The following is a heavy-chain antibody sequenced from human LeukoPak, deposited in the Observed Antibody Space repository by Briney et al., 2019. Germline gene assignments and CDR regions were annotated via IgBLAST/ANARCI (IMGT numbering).Heavy chain of an antibody. CDR1: GYTLTELS. CDR3: ATFAVVGQLSDY. J-gene: IGHJ4*02. CDR2: FDPEDGET. V-gene: IGHV1-24*01. D-gene: IGHD1-26*01. Sequence: ASVKVSCKVSGYTLTELSMHWVRQAPGKGLEWMGGFDPEDGETIYAQKFQGRVTMTEDTSTDTAYMELSSLRSEDTAVYYCATFAVVGQLSDYWGQGTLVTVSS.